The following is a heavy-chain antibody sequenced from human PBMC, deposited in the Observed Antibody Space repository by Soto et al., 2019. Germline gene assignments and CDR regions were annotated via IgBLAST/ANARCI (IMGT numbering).Heavy chain of an antibody. D-gene: IGHD2-2*01. Sequence: SETLSLTCTVSGGSISSSSYYWGWIRQPPGKGLEWIGRIYYSGSTYYNPSLQSRVTISVDTSKNQFARKLSSVTAADTAVCYCATRLIGYCSSTSCYPGVYYYYGMDVWGQGTTVSVSS. CDR2: IYYSGST. CDR1: GGSISSSSYY. CDR3: ATRLIGYCSSTSCYPGVYYYYGMDV. V-gene: IGHV4-39*01. J-gene: IGHJ6*02.